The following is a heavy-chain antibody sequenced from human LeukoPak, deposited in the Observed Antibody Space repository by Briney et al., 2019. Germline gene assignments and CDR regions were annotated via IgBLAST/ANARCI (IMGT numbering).Heavy chain of an antibody. CDR1: GFTFSSYG. Sequence: GGTLRLSCAASGFTFSSYGMSWVRQAPGKGLEWVSSISSSSSYIYYADSVKGRFTISRDNAKNSLYLQMNSLRAEGTAVYYCARDSKSEAFDIWGQGTMVTVSS. D-gene: IGHD2-2*01. J-gene: IGHJ3*02. CDR2: ISSSSSYI. V-gene: IGHV3-21*01. CDR3: ARDSKSEAFDI.